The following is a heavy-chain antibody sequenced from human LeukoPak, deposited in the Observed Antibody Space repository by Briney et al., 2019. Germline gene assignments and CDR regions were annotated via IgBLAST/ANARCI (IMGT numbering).Heavy chain of an antibody. CDR2: IWYDGSNK. CDR1: GFTISSYG. J-gene: IGHJ6*03. V-gene: IGHV3-33*01. Sequence: GRSLRLSCSASGFTISSYGMRWVRQAPGKGLEGVAVIWYDGSNKYYADSVKGRFTISRDNSKNTLHLQMNSLRAEDAAVYYCAASYSRDATLYYYMDVWGKGTTVTVSS. CDR3: AASYSRDATLYYYMDV. D-gene: IGHD6-13*01.